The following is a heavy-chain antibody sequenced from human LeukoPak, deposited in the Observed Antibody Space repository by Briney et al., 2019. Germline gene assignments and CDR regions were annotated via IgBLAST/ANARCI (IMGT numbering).Heavy chain of an antibody. CDR1: GSHFTNYW. V-gene: IGHV5-51*01. CDR3: ARRSPGLGHWFDP. CDR2: IYPGDSDT. D-gene: IGHD3/OR15-3a*01. J-gene: IGHJ5*02. Sequence: GESLQISCKGSGSHFTNYWIGWVRQMPGKGLEWMGIIYPGDSDTRYSPSFQGQVTISADKSISTAYPQWSSLKASDTAMYYCARRSPGLGHWFDPWGQGTLVTVSS.